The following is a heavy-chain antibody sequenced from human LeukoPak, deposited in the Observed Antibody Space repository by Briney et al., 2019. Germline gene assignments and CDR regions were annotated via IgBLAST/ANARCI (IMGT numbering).Heavy chain of an antibody. CDR2: INHSGST. D-gene: IGHD1-26*01. Sequence: SETLSLTCAVYGGSFSGYYWSWIRQPPGKGLEWIGEINHSGSTNYNPSLKSRVTISVDTSKNQFSLKLSSVTAADTAVYYCARRWELLPYYYYYMDVWGKGTTVTISS. CDR3: ARRWELLPYYYYYMDV. J-gene: IGHJ6*03. V-gene: IGHV4-34*01. CDR1: GGSFSGYY.